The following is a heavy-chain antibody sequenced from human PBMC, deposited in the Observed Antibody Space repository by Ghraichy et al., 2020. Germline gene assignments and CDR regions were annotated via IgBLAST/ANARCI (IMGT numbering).Heavy chain of an antibody. J-gene: IGHJ3*02. CDR2: IYTSGST. CDR3: ARRLIWGSEEFDAFDI. CDR1: GGSISSYY. Sequence: SQTLSLTCTVSGGSISSYYWSWIRQPPGKGLEWIGYIYTSGSTNYNPSLKSRVTISVDTSKNQFSLKLSSVTAADTAVYYCARRLIWGSEEFDAFDIWGQGTMVTVSS. D-gene: IGHD7-27*01. V-gene: IGHV4-4*09.